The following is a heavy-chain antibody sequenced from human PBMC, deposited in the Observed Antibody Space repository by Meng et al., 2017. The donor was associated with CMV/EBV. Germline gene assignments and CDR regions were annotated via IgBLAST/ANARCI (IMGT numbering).Heavy chain of an antibody. J-gene: IGHJ4*02. CDR3: AKDSEYLRGFIDY. CDR1: GFTFDDYA. D-gene: IGHD2-2*01. V-gene: IGHV3-9*01. Sequence: SLKISCAASGFTFDDYAMHWVRQAPGKGLEWVSGISWNSGSIGYADSVKGRFTISRDNVKNSLYLQMNSLRAEDTALYYCAKDSEYLRGFIDYWGQGTLVTVSS. CDR2: ISWNSGSI.